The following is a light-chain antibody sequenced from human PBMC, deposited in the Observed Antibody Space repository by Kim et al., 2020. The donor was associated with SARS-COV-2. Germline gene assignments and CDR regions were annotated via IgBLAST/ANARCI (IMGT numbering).Light chain of an antibody. CDR1: QGISTY. CDR3: QQYHSYPLT. CDR2: GAS. J-gene: IGKJ4*02. V-gene: IGKV1-8*01. Sequence: ASTGDRVNITCRASQGISTYLAWYQQKPGKAPKLLIHGASTLQSGAPLRFSGSGSGTDYILTISCLQSDDFATYYCQQYHSYPLTFGGGTKVEIK.